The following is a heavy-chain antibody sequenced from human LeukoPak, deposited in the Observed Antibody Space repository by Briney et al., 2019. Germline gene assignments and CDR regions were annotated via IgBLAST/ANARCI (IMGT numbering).Heavy chain of an antibody. J-gene: IGHJ4*02. CDR1: GFTFSSYT. V-gene: IGHV3-21*01. D-gene: IGHD3-3*01. Sequence: GGSLRLSCAASGFTFSSYTMHWIRQAPGKGLEWVSSISGSNSYIFYADSVKGRFTVSRDNAKDSLYLQMNSLRAEDTAVYYCARALATLTYEGYWGQGTLVTVSS. CDR2: ISGSNSYI. CDR3: ARALATLTYEGY.